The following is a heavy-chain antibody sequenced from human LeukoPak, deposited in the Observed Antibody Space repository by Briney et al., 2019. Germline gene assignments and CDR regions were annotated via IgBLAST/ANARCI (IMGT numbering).Heavy chain of an antibody. CDR3: ARDKLPTMGITGVDP. J-gene: IGHJ5*02. V-gene: IGHV4-34*01. D-gene: IGHD1-20*01. CDR1: GGSFSGYY. Sequence: SETLSLTCAVYGGSFSGYYWSWIRQPPGKGLEWIGEINHSGSTNYNPSLKSRVTISVDTSKNQFSLKLSSVTAADTAVYYCARDKLPTMGITGVDPWGQGTLVTVSS. CDR2: INHSGST.